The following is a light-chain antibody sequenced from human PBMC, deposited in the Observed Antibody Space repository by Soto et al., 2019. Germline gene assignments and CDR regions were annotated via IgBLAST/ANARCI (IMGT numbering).Light chain of an antibody. V-gene: IGLV2-14*01. CDR2: EVS. J-gene: IGLJ3*02. CDR3: NSYTSTSSWV. CDR1: RSDVGGYNY. Sequence: QSALTQPASVSGSPGQSITISCTGTRSDVGGYNYVSWYQQHPGKAPKLMIYEVSNRPSGVSNRFSGPKSGNTASLTISGLQAEDEADYYCNSYTSTSSWVFGGGTKLTVL.